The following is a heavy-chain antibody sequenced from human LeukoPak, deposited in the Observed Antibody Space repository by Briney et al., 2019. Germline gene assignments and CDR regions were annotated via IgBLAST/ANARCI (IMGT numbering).Heavy chain of an antibody. CDR1: GFTFSSYW. D-gene: IGHD6-13*01. CDR3: ARGPGIAAAGTDY. V-gene: IGHV3-7*01. J-gene: IGHJ4*02. CDR2: IKQDGSNK. Sequence: GGSLRLSCAASGFTFSSYWMSWVRQAPGKGLEWVANIKQDGSNKYYADSVKGRFTISRDNSKNTLYLQMNSLRAEDTAVYYCARGPGIAAAGTDYWGQGTLVTVSS.